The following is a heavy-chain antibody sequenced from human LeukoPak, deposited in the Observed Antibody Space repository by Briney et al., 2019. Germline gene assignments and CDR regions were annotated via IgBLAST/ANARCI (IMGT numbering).Heavy chain of an antibody. D-gene: IGHD1-26*01. CDR1: GYTFTGYY. Sequence: ASVKVSCKASGYTFTGYYMHWVRQAPGQGLEWMGWINPNSGGTNYAQKFQGRVTMTRDTSISTAYMELSRLRSDDTAVYYCATAVRVWKVGATESRFRYWGQGTLVTVSS. J-gene: IGHJ4*02. CDR3: ATAVRVWKVGATESRFRY. CDR2: INPNSGGT. V-gene: IGHV1-2*02.